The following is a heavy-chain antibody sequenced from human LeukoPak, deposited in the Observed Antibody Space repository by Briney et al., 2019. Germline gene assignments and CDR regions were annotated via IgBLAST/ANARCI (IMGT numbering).Heavy chain of an antibody. CDR1: GGSISSGSYY. J-gene: IGHJ4*02. CDR3: ARTDYGGNSDLYYFDY. V-gene: IGHV4-61*02. Sequence: SETLSLTCTVSGGSISSGSYYWSWIRQPAGKGLEWIGRIYSSGSTKYNPSLKSRVTISVDTSKNQFSLKLSSVTAADTAVYYCARTDYGGNSDLYYFDYWGQGTLVTVSS. D-gene: IGHD4-23*01. CDR2: IYSSGST.